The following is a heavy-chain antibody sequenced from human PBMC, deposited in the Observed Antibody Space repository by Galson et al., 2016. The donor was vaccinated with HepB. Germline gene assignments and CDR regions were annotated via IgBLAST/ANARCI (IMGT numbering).Heavy chain of an antibody. Sequence: SLRLSCAVSGFTFTHHQMHWVRQVPGKGLVWVSRIEPDGSRPIYADSVKGRFTISRDNAENTLYLQMNSLRADDTAVYYCARHLSGPDYWGQGTLVTVSS. CDR1: GFTFTHHQ. V-gene: IGHV3-74*01. D-gene: IGHD3-3*02. J-gene: IGHJ4*02. CDR3: ARHLSGPDY. CDR2: IEPDGSRP.